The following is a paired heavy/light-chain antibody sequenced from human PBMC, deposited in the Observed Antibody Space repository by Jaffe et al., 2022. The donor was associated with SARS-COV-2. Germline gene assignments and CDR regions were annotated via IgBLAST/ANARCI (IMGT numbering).Heavy chain of an antibody. CDR2: ITAGGGST. CDR1: GFTFSSYA. J-gene: IGHJ5*02. Sequence: EVQLLESGGGLVQPGGSLGLSCAASGFTFSSYAMSWVRQAPGKGLEWVSTITAGGGSTYYADSVKGRFTISRDNSKNTLYLRMNSLRAEDTAVYSCARRGYDFGGPYWFDPWGQGTLVTVSS. CDR3: ARRGYDFGGPYWFDP. V-gene: IGHV3-23*01. D-gene: IGHD3-3*01.
Light chain of an antibody. Sequence: EIVMTQSPATLSVSPGERVTLSCRASQSVSSNLAWYQQKPGQAPRLLIYGASTRATGIPARFSGSGSGTEFTLTISSLQSEDFAVYYCQQYNNWPITFGQGTRLEIK. CDR1: QSVSSN. J-gene: IGKJ5*01. V-gene: IGKV3-15*01. CDR3: QQYNNWPIT. CDR2: GAS.